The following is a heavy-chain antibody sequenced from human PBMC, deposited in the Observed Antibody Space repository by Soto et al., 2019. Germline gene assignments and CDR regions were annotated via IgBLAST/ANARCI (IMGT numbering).Heavy chain of an antibody. D-gene: IGHD4-17*01. Sequence: EVQLVESGGGLVKPGGSLRLSCAASGFSFSSYTMNWVRQAPGKGLEWVSSISSSSGYIYYADSVKGRFTISRDNAKNSLYLQMHGLRVEDKAVYYCARAYGGNSVDYWGQGTLVTVSS. CDR1: GFSFSSYT. CDR2: ISSSSGYI. V-gene: IGHV3-21*01. J-gene: IGHJ4*02. CDR3: ARAYGGNSVDY.